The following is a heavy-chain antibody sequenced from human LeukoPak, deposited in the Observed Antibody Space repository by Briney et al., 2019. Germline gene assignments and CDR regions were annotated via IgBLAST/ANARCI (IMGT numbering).Heavy chain of an antibody. CDR3: ARGAWATRLGS. V-gene: IGHV4-34*01. Sequence: KPSETLSLTCAVYGESLNSYYWSWVRQPPGEGLEWIGEIYESGTTEYNPSRKSRVTISMVPSKQQFSLSLSSVTAADTAVYYCARGAWATRLGSWGLGTPVIVSS. CDR1: GESLNSYY. CDR2: IYESGTT. D-gene: IGHD2-15*01. J-gene: IGHJ4*02.